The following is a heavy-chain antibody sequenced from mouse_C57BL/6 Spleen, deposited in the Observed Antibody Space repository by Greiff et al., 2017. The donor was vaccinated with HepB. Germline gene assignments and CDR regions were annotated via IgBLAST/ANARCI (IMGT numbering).Heavy chain of an antibody. CDR3: GLLMTTVVATFDY. V-gene: IGHV1-64*01. J-gene: IGHJ2*01. D-gene: IGHD1-1*01. CDR1: GYTFTSYW. Sequence: QVQLQQPGAELVKPGASVKLSCKASGYTFTSYWMHWVKQRPGQGLEWIGMIHPNRGSTNYNEKFKSKATLTVDKSSSTAYMQLSSLTSEDSAVYYCGLLMTTVVATFDYWGQGTTLTVSS. CDR2: IHPNRGST.